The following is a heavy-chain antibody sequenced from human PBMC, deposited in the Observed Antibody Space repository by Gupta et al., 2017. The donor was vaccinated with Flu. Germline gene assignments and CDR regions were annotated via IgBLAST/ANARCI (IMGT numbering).Heavy chain of an antibody. CDR3: ARLLQTAAASA. D-gene: IGHD6-13*01. Sequence: QLLXXESGXGLVXXXETLSLMXTXSGDSIRTSXXXGGWLLRPPGQGLEWIGTIYYDGTAYYNPSLKSRVTMSIDTSKNHFSLNLRSVTAADTAVFYCARLLQTAAASAWGRGTLVTVSS. CDR2: IYYDGTA. V-gene: IGHV4-39*02. CDR1: GDSIRTSXXX. J-gene: IGHJ4*02.